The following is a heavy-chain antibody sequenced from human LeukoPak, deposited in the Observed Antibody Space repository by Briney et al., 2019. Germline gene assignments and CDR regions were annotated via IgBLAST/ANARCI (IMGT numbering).Heavy chain of an antibody. CDR3: ARGADDSSGYYYAA. CDR2: IYTSGST. D-gene: IGHD3-22*01. CDR1: GGSISSYY. J-gene: IGHJ5*02. V-gene: IGHV4-4*07. Sequence: SETLSLTCTVSGGSISSYYWSWIRQPAGKGLEWIGRIYTSGSTNYNPSLKSRVTMSVDTSKNQFSLKLSSVTAADTAVYYCARGADDSSGYYYAAWGQGTLVTVSS.